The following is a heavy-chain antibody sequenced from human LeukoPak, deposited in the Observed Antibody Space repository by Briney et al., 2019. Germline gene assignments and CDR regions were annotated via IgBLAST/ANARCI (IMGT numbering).Heavy chain of an antibody. D-gene: IGHD6-19*01. J-gene: IGHJ4*02. Sequence: PSETLSLTCTVSGGSISSGDYYWSWIRQPPGKGLEWIGYIYYSGSTYYNPSLKSRVTISADTSKNQFSLKLSSVTAADTAVYYCARGGVVAGLNFDYWGQGTLVTVSS. CDR3: ARGGVVAGLNFDY. V-gene: IGHV4-30-4*01. CDR1: GGSISSGDYY. CDR2: IYYSGST.